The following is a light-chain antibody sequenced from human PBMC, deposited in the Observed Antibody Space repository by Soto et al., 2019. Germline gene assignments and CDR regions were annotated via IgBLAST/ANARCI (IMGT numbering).Light chain of an antibody. CDR1: QSVTAQ. CDR3: QQYGGSNRT. J-gene: IGKJ1*01. Sequence: IVLTQSPGTLSLSPGERATLSCRASQSVTAQLAWYQQKPGQAPRLIIHGASSRATGVPDRITGSGSGTDFTLSISRLEPEDFAVYYCQQYGGSNRTFGQGSKVDIX. V-gene: IGKV3-20*01. CDR2: GAS.